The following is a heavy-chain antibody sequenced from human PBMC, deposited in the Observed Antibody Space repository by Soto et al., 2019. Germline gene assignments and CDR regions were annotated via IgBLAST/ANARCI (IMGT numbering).Heavy chain of an antibody. V-gene: IGHV4-34*01. CDR3: ARSNWGRFDS. D-gene: IGHD7-27*01. Sequence: QVQIHQWGAGLLKPSETLSLTCAVYDGSFSGYYWGWIRQSPGKGLEWMGEINHSGTTIYNPSLXSXAXSXXDTTNDHSALILTSATAANPAEYYCARSNWGRFDSWGQGTLVTVCS. CDR2: INHSGTT. J-gene: IGHJ4*02. CDR1: DGSFSGYY.